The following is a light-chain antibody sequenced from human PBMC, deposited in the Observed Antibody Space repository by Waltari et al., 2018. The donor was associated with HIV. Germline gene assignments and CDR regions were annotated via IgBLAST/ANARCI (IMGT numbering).Light chain of an antibody. CDR2: QAS. V-gene: IGKV1-5*03. Sequence: DIRLTQSPSTLSASAGDRVAITCRAGQNVGAFLAWYQQKPGKRPKLLIFQASILEGGVPSRFSGSVSGSDFTLTINGLQSEDFATYYCHQYASFSGTFGQGTKVEL. J-gene: IGKJ1*01. CDR3: HQYASFSGT. CDR1: QNVGAF.